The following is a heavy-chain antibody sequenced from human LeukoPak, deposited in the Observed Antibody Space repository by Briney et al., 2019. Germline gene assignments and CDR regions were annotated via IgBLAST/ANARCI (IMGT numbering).Heavy chain of an antibody. CDR1: GYTFTGYY. D-gene: IGHD3-22*01. CDR3: ARGLYDSTGYYGDY. J-gene: IGHJ4*02. CDR2: INPNSGGT. Sequence: ASVKVSCKASGYTFTGYYMHWVRQAPGQGLGWMGWINPNSGGTNYAQKFQGRVTMTRDTSISTAYMELSRLRSDDTAVYYCARGLYDSTGYYGDYWGQGTLVTVSS. V-gene: IGHV1-2*02.